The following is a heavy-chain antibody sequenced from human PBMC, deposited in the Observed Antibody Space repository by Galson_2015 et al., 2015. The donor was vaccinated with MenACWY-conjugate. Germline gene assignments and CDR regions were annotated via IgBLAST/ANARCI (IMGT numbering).Heavy chain of an antibody. CDR1: GGSISSYY. CDR2: IYYSGST. D-gene: IGHD4-11*01. Sequence: ETLSLTCTVSGGSISSYYWSWIRQPPGEGLEWIGYIYYSGSTNYNPSLKSRVTISVDTSKNQFSLKLSSVTAADTAVYYCARSLDTVTPTLLGYWGQGTLVTVSS. V-gene: IGHV4-59*01. CDR3: ARSLDTVTPTLLGY. J-gene: IGHJ4*02.